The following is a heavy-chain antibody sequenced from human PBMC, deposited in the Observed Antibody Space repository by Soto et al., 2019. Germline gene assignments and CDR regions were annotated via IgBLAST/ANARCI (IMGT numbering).Heavy chain of an antibody. CDR3: ARTDKYNAQSSGWANRVDY. CDR1: GFIFSNYA. CDR2: FTSGGST. Sequence: EVQLLESGGDLVQPGGSLRLSCAASGFIFSNYAMTWVRQAPGKGPEWVSTFTSGGSTYYRDTVKGRFTISRDNSKNTLYLQMNSLGAEDTDVYYCARTDKYNAQSSGWANRVDYWGQGTLVTVSS. V-gene: IGHV3-23*01. D-gene: IGHD6-19*01. J-gene: IGHJ4*02.